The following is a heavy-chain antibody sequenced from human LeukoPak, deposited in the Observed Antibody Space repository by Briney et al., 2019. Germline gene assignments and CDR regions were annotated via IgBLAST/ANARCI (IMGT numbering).Heavy chain of an antibody. CDR1: GFTFSRYW. J-gene: IGHJ4*02. CDR3: AALHEELDY. CDR2: IKQDGSEK. Sequence: GSLRLSCAASGFTFSRYWMSWVRQAPEKGLEWVANIKQDGSEKNYVDSVKGRFTISRDNAKNSLYLEMNSLRVEDTAVCYCAALHEELDYWGQGTLVTVSS. D-gene: IGHD1-26*01. V-gene: IGHV3-7*03.